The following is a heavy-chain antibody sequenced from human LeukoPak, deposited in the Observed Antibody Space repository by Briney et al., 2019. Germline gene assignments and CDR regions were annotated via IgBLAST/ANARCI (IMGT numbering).Heavy chain of an antibody. J-gene: IGHJ6*02. CDR3: ARTGPTTVVTLGYYYYYGMDV. CDR2: IIPIFGTA. V-gene: IGHV1-69*01. CDR1: GGTFSSYA. Sequence: ASVEVSCKASGGTFSSYAISWVRQAPGQGLEWMGGIIPIFGTANYAQKFQGRVTITADESTSTAYMELSSLRSEDTAVYYCARTGPTTVVTLGYYYYYGMDVWGQGTTVTVSS. D-gene: IGHD4-23*01.